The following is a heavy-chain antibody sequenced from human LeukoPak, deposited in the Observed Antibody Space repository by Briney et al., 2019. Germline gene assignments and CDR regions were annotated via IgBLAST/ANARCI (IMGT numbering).Heavy chain of an antibody. J-gene: IGHJ3*02. CDR3: AKDRLWPDAFDI. V-gene: IGHV3-23*01. CDR1: GFTFSSYG. Sequence: GGSLRLSCAASGFTFSSYGMSWVRQAPGKGLEWVSAISGSGGSTYYADSVKGRFTISRDNSKNTLYLQMNSLRAEDTAVYYCAKDRLWPDAFDIWGQGTMVTVSS. CDR2: ISGSGGST. D-gene: IGHD4/OR15-4a*01.